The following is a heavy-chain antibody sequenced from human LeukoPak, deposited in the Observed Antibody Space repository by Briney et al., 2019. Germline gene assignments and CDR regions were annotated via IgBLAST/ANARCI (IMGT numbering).Heavy chain of an antibody. J-gene: IGHJ4*02. CDR3: ARRGSSLDQ. D-gene: IGHD6-6*01. V-gene: IGHV4-59*08. Sequence: TPSETLSLTCTVSGGSIWGYYWSWIRQPPGKGLEWIGYINYSGCTKYNPSLKSRVTISVDTSKNQFSLKLSSVTAADTAVYYCARRGSSLDQWGQGTLVTASS. CDR1: GGSIWGYY. CDR2: INYSGCT.